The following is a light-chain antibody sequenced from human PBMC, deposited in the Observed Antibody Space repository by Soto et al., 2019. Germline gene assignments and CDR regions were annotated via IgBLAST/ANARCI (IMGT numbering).Light chain of an antibody. CDR1: SSDVGGYNY. CDR3: CSYAGSSTRV. J-gene: IGLJ3*02. V-gene: IGLV2-11*01. Sequence: QSALTQPRSVSGSPGQSVTISCTGTSSDVGGYNYVSWYQQHPGKPPKLMICDVSKRPSGVPDRFSGSKSGNAASLTISGLQAEDEADYYCCSYAGSSTRVFGGGTKLTVL. CDR2: DVS.